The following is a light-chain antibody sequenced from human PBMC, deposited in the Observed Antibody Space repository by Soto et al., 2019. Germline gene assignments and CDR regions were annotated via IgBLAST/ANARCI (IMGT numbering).Light chain of an antibody. CDR3: QQYNSFSYT. CDR1: QSISSW. J-gene: IGKJ2*01. V-gene: IGKV1-5*01. Sequence: DIQMTQSPSTLSASVGDRVTITCRASQSISSWLAWYQQKPGKAPKLPIYDASSLESGVPSRFSGSGSGTEFTLTISSLQPDDFATYYCQQYNSFSYTFGQGTKLEIK. CDR2: DAS.